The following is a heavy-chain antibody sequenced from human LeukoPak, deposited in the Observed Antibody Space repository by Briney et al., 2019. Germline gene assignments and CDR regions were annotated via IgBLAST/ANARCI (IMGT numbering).Heavy chain of an antibody. J-gene: IGHJ6*02. CDR2: ISYDGSNK. CDR1: GFTFSSYS. Sequence: PGGSLRLSCAASGFTFSSYSMHWVRQAPGKGLEWVALISYDGSNKYYADSVKGRFTISRDNSKNTLYLQMNSLRAEDTAVYYCARDKGYYGSGTYYNYGMDVWDQGTTVTVSS. D-gene: IGHD3-10*01. V-gene: IGHV3-30*04. CDR3: ARDKGYYGSGTYYNYGMDV.